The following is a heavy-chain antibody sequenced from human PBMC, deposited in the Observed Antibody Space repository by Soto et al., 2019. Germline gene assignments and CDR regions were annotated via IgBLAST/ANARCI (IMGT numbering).Heavy chain of an antibody. CDR2: IRHDGSKK. V-gene: IGHV3-7*01. D-gene: IGHD3-10*01. J-gene: IGHJ5*02. CDR3: ARDLGMVRGVISENWFDP. Sequence: GGSLRLSCAASGFTFSSYGMHWVRQAPGKGLEWVANIRHDGSKKYYVDSVKGRFTISRDNAKNSLYLQMNSLRAEDTAVYYCARDLGMVRGVISENWFDPWGQGTLVTAPQ. CDR1: GFTFSSYG.